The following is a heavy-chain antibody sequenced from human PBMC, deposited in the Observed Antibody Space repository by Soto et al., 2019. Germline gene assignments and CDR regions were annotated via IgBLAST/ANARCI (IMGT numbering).Heavy chain of an antibody. V-gene: IGHV3-48*01. J-gene: IGHJ4*02. Sequence: GGSLRLSCAASGFTFSSYSMNWVRQASGKGLEWVSYISTGSSNIYYADSVKGRFTISRDNSKNTLYLQLGSLRAEDTAVYYAIKSSRTLGDSWGQGILVTVSS. CDR3: IKSSRTLGDS. D-gene: IGHD6-13*01. CDR1: GFTFSSYS. CDR2: ISTGSSNI.